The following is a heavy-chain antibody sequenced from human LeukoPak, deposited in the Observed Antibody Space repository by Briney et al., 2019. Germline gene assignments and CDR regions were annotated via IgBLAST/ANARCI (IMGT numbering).Heavy chain of an antibody. J-gene: IGHJ4*02. CDR1: GFTFSTYW. V-gene: IGHV3-74*01. CDR3: ARGGLFAYYFDY. D-gene: IGHD3-10*02. Sequence: GGSLRLSCAASGFTFSTYWMHWVRQVPGKGLEWVSRIKGDEITTNYADSVEGRFTIYRDNAKNTVYLEINSLRAEDTAVYYGARGGLFAYYFDYWGQGTLVTVSS. CDR2: IKGDEITT.